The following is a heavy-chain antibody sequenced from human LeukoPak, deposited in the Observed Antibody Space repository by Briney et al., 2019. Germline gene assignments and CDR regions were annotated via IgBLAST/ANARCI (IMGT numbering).Heavy chain of an antibody. CDR3: AREGTDLGYCSGGSCYRAAFDI. Sequence: ASVKVSCKASGYTFTSYYMHWVRQAPGQGLEWMGIINPSGGSTSYAQKFQGRVTMTRDTSTSTVYMELSSLRSEDTAVYYCAREGTDLGYCSGGSCYRAAFDIWGQGTMVTVSS. J-gene: IGHJ3*02. V-gene: IGHV1-46*01. D-gene: IGHD2-15*01. CDR1: GYTFTSYY. CDR2: INPSGGST.